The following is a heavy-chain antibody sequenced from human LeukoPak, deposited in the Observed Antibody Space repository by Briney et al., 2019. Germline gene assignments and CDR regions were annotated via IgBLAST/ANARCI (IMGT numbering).Heavy chain of an antibody. CDR2: ISSSSSYI. CDR1: GFTFSSYA. D-gene: IGHD4-17*01. CDR3: ASRHDYGDSGT. V-gene: IGHV3-21*01. J-gene: IGHJ5*02. Sequence: GSLRLSCAASGFTFSSYAMSWVRQAPGKGLEWVSSISSSSSYIYYADSVKGRFTISRDNAKNSLYLQMNSLRAEDTAVYYCASRHDYGDSGTWGQGTLVTVSS.